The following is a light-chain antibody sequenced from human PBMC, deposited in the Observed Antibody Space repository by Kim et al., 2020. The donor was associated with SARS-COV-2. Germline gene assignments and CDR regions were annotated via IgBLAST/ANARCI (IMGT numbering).Light chain of an antibody. Sequence: SASVGDRVTITCRASQTISIYLNWYQQKPGKAPKLLIHAASSLQSGVPSRFSGSGSGTDFALTISSLQREDFATYYCQQSYSTPYTFGQGTNLEI. J-gene: IGKJ2*01. CDR1: QTISIY. CDR3: QQSYSTPYT. V-gene: IGKV1-39*01. CDR2: AAS.